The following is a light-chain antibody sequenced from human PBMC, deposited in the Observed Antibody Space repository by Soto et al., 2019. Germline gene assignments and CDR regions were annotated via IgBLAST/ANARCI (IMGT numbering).Light chain of an antibody. CDR2: GTS. Sequence: EIVMTQSPDTLNVSPGEGATLSCRASQSVRTRLAWYQQKPGQAPRLLIHGTSNRATGIPDRFSGSGSGTDFTLTFSRLEPEDFAVYYCEYYGTSITFGGGTKVDIK. CDR1: QSVRTR. J-gene: IGKJ4*01. CDR3: EYYGTSIT. V-gene: IGKV3-20*01.